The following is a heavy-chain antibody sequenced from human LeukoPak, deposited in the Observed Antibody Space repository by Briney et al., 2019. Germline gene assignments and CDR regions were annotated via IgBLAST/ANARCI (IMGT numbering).Heavy chain of an antibody. Sequence: PGRSLRLSCAASGFTFSSYGMHWVRQAPGKGLEWVAVISYDGSNKYYADSVRGRFTISRDNAKNSLYLQMNSLRAEDTAVYYCARDLWLALDAFDIWGQGTMVTVSS. CDR3: ARDLWLALDAFDI. J-gene: IGHJ3*02. D-gene: IGHD6-19*01. V-gene: IGHV3-30*03. CDR2: ISYDGSNK. CDR1: GFTFSSYG.